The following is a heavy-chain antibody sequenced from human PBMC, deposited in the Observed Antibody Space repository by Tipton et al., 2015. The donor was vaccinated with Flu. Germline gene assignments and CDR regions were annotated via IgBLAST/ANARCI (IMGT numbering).Heavy chain of an antibody. Sequence: SLRLSCAASGFTFSSFWMHWVRQAPGKGLEWVASIRYDGGNKYYADSVKGRFTISRDNSKNTLYLQMNSLRAEDTAVYYCAKDYQAVTVLPLDYWGQGTLVTVSS. V-gene: IGHV3-30*02. CDR3: AKDYQAVTVLPLDY. J-gene: IGHJ4*02. CDR2: IRYDGGNK. CDR1: GFTFSSFW. D-gene: IGHD4-17*01.